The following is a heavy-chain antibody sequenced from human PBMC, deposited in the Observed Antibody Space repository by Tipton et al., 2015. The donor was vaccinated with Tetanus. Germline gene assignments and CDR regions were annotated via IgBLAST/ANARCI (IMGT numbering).Heavy chain of an antibody. D-gene: IGHD3-10*01. J-gene: IGHJ4*02. CDR2: ISSDGGTT. CDR1: GGSISSGGYY. Sequence: LSLTCTVSGGSISSGGYYWSWVRQAPGKGLEWASGISSDGGTTYYADSVKGRFTISRDNSKNTLYLQMNSLRAEDTAIYYCVKLQLWVLGGNSWGQGTLITVSS. CDR3: VKLQLWVLGGNS. V-gene: IGHV3-23*01.